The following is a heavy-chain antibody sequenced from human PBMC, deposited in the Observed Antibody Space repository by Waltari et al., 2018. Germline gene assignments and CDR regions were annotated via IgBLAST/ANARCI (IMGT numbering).Heavy chain of an antibody. CDR3: ARAVTGYCSSTSCYRAPYFDY. V-gene: IGHV1-69*12. CDR1: GGTFSSHA. CDR2: IPPNFGTA. D-gene: IGHD2-2*02. Sequence: QVQLVQSGAEVKKPGSSVKVSCKASGGTFSSHAISWVRQASGQRLEWMGGIPPNFGTANYGRKFQVIVTVTGEESTSIAYMELSSLRSEDTAVYYCARAVTGYCSSTSCYRAPYFDYWGQGTLVTVSS. J-gene: IGHJ4*02.